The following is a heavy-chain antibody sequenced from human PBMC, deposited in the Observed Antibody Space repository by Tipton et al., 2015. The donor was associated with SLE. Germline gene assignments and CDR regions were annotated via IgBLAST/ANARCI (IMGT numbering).Heavy chain of an antibody. D-gene: IGHD6-19*01. Sequence: QLVQSGAEVKKPGESLKISCKGSGYSFRSYWIGWVRQMPGKGLEWMGRIDPSDSYTNYSPSFQGHVTISADKSISTAYLQWSSLKASDTATYYCARPSGWYNDAFDIWGQGTMVTVSS. CDR3: ARPSGWYNDAFDI. CDR1: GYSFRSYW. V-gene: IGHV5-10-1*01. J-gene: IGHJ3*02. CDR2: IDPSDSYT.